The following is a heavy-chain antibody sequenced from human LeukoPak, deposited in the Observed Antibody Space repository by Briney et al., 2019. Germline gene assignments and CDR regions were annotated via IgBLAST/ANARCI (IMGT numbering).Heavy chain of an antibody. D-gene: IGHD2-21*02. J-gene: IGHJ4*02. Sequence: PGGSLTLSCAASGFTFSSYTMSWVRQAPGKGLEWVSTISNSGRNTFYTDFVKGRFTISRDNSKNTLYLQMNSLRAGDTAVYSCARARGYCAADCSRYAFDYWGQGALVTVSS. CDR2: ISNSGRNT. CDR1: GFTFSSYT. CDR3: ARARGYCAADCSRYAFDY. V-gene: IGHV3-23*01.